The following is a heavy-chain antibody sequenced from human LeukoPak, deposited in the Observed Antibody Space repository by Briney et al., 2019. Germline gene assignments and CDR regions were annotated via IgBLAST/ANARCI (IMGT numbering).Heavy chain of an antibody. V-gene: IGHV4-4*02. CDR3: ALGYNDIWEL. Sequence: SETLSLTCAVSSGSISSSNWWSWVRQPPGKGLEWMGEINHSGSTNYNPSLKSRVTISVDMSDNQSSLKLTSVTAADTAVYYCALGYNDIWELWGQGNMVTVSS. CDR1: SGSISSSNW. J-gene: IGHJ4*02. CDR2: INHSGST. D-gene: IGHD1-26*01.